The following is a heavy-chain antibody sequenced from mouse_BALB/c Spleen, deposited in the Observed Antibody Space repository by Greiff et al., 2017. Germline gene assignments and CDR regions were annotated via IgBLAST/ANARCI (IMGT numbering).Heavy chain of an antibody. Sequence: QVQLQQPGAELVKPGASVKLSCKASGYTFTSYWMHWVKQRPGQGLEWIGEINPSNGRTNYNEKFKSKATLTVDKSSSTAYMQLSSLTSDDSAVYFCAREDYGSLAYWGQGTLVTVSA. CDR2: INPSNGRT. CDR1: GYTFTSYW. CDR3: AREDYGSLAY. V-gene: IGHV1S81*02. D-gene: IGHD1-1*01. J-gene: IGHJ3*01.